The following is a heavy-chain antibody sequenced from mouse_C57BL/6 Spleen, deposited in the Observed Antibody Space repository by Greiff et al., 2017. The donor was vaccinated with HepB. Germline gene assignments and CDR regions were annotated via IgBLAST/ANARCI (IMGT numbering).Heavy chain of an antibody. J-gene: IGHJ2*01. CDR1: GYTFTSYW. CDR2: IYPGSGST. Sequence: VQLQQPGAELVKPGASVKMSCKASGYTFTSYWITWVKQRPGQGLEWIGDIYPGSGSTNYNEKFKSKATLTVDTSSSTAYMQLSSLTSEDSAVYYCARVGAMVTTGDYLGQGTTLTVSS. V-gene: IGHV1-55*01. CDR3: ARVGAMVTTGDY. D-gene: IGHD2-2*01.